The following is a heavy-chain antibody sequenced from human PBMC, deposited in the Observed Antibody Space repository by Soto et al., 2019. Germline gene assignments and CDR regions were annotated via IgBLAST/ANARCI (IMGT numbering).Heavy chain of an antibody. J-gene: IGHJ6*02. Sequence: GGSLRLSCAASGFTFSSYGMHWVRQAPGKGLEWVAVISYDGSNKYYADSVKGRFTISRDNSKNTLYLQMNSLRAEDTAVYYCAKDQYYDFWSGYYRYYYYGMDVWGQWTTVTVSS. V-gene: IGHV3-30*18. CDR1: GFTFSSYG. D-gene: IGHD3-3*01. CDR3: AKDQYYDFWSGYYRYYYYGMDV. CDR2: ISYDGSNK.